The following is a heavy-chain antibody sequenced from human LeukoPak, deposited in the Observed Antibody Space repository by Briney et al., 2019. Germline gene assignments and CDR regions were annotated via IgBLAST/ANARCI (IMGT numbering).Heavy chain of an antibody. Sequence: GGSLRLSCAASGFTFSSFAMSWVRQAPGKGLEWVSAISGSGGSTYYADSVKGRFTISRGNSKNTLYLQMNSLRAEDTAVYYCAKGKVPLPGFFDYWGQGTLVTVSS. CDR1: GFTFSSFA. J-gene: IGHJ4*02. V-gene: IGHV3-23*01. CDR3: AKGKVPLPGFFDY. D-gene: IGHD2-15*01. CDR2: ISGSGGST.